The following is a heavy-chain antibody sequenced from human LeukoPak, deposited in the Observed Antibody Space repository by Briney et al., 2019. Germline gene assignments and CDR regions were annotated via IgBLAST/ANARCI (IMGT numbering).Heavy chain of an antibody. J-gene: IGHJ4*02. V-gene: IGHV3-23*01. CDR2: ISGTGDNI. CDR1: GFTFSGYA. CDR3: AKDYPPIVVID. Sequence: GGSLRLSCAASGFTFSGYAMKWVRQAPGKGLEWVSGISGTGDNIYYADSVKGRFTISRDNSKNTLYLQMNNLRAEDTAVYYCAKDYPPIVVIDWGQGTLVTVSS. D-gene: IGHD2-21*01.